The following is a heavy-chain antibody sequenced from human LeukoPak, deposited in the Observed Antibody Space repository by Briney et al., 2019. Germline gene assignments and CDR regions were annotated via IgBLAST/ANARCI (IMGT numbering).Heavy chain of an antibody. CDR1: GFTFSSYS. D-gene: IGHD3-10*01. J-gene: IGHJ6*03. CDR3: GRFRGSYMDV. Sequence: GGSLRLSCAASGFTFSSYSMNWVRQAPGKGLEWVSSISSSGSFIYYADSVKGRFTISRDNAENSLYLQMNSLRAEDTAVYYCGRFRGSYMDVWGKGTTVTVSS. V-gene: IGHV3-21*01. CDR2: ISSSGSFI.